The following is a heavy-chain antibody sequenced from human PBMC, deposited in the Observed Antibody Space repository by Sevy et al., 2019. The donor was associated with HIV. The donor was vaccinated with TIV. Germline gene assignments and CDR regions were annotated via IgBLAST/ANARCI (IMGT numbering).Heavy chain of an antibody. J-gene: IGHJ4*02. V-gene: IGHV1-18*01. CDR3: ARVGNLNWVSFDC. Sequence: ASVKVSCKASGYSFTTYGISWVRQAPGQGLEWMGWISPYSGNTDFVRKFQGRITMTTETSTSTAYMELRSLTSDDTAVYYCARVGNLNWVSFDCWGQGTLVTVSS. CDR2: ISPYSGNT. D-gene: IGHD7-27*01. CDR1: GYSFTTYG.